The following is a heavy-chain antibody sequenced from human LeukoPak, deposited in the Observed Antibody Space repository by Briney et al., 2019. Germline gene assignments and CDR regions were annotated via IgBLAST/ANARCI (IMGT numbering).Heavy chain of an antibody. V-gene: IGHV4-39*07. CDR2: IYYTGST. CDR1: GFSLSTSGVG. CDR3: TRSQHAFDI. J-gene: IGHJ3*02. Sequence: SGPTLVKPTQTLTLTCTFSGFSLSTSGVGVGWIRQPPGKGLEWLGNIYYTGSTYYNPSLKSRVTISVDTSKNQFSLKLSSVTAADTAVYYCTRSQHAFDIWGQGTMVTVSS.